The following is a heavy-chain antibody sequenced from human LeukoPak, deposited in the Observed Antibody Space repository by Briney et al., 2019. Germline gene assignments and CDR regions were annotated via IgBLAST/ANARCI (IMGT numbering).Heavy chain of an antibody. CDR1: GFTFSSYW. CDR3: ARGGYCSGDSCYSNAFDI. CDR2: IYYSGST. V-gene: IGHV4-59*08. J-gene: IGHJ3*02. Sequence: GSLRLSCAASGFTFSSYWMSWIRQPPGKGLEWIGYIYYSGSTNYNPSLQSRVTISVDTSKNQFSLKLSSVTAADTAVYYCARGGYCSGDSCYSNAFDIWGQGTMVTVSS. D-gene: IGHD2-15*01.